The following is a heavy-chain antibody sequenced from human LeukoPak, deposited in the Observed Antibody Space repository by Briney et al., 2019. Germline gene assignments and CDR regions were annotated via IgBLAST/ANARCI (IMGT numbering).Heavy chain of an antibody. D-gene: IGHD2-2*01. Sequence: SGPTLLQPTPPHTLTCTFSGVWLDKPGVGVGWSRQSPGKALEWLALIYDDEGYSPSLKSTLTITKDTCKNHAVLTITNMDPVDTGTYYCALTRDAFCLTTSCQVHWFDPWGQGTLVTVSS. J-gene: IGHJ5*02. CDR1: GVWLDKPGVG. V-gene: IGHV2-5*01. CDR3: ALTRDAFCLTTSCQVHWFDP. CDR2: IYDDE.